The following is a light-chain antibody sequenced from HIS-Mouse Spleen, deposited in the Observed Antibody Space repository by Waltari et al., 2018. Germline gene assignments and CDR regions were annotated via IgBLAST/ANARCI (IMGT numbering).Light chain of an antibody. CDR1: SRDVGGYNY. Sequence: QSALTQPASVSGSPGQSITISCPGTSRDVGGYNYVSWYQQHPGKAPKLMIYEVSKRPSGVPDRFSGSKSGNTASLTVSGLQAEDEADYYCSSYTSSSTEVFGGGTKLTVL. CDR3: SSYTSSSTEV. V-gene: IGLV2-14*01. J-gene: IGLJ2*01. CDR2: EVS.